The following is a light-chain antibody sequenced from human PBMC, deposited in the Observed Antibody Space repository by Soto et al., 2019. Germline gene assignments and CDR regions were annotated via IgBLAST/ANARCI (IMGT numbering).Light chain of an antibody. V-gene: IGLV1-40*01. J-gene: IGLJ1*01. Sequence: QSVLTQPPSVSEAPGQRVTISCTGSSSNIVAGYEAHWYQQVPGTAPKLLIYENNNRPSGVPDRFSGSKSGTSASLAITGLQAEDEAEYYCQSYHSSLSGYVFGTGTKLTVL. CDR1: SSNIVAGYE. CDR3: QSYHSSLSGYV. CDR2: ENN.